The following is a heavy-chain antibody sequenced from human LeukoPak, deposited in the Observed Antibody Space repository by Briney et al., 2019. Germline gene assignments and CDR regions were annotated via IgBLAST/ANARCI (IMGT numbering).Heavy chain of an antibody. CDR1: GFTFSDYE. CDR3: ANDLTHDRRGFDAFHD. J-gene: IGHJ3*01. CDR2: ITSRGGTI. Sequence: PGGSLRLSCAASGFTFSDYEMDWVRKSPGRGLKGFSSITSRGGTIYYADSVKGRFTISTDNAKNSLYLQMNSLRAQDAAVSYSANDLTHDRRGFDAFHDCGQETMVTVSS. D-gene: IGHD3-22*01. V-gene: IGHV3-48*03.